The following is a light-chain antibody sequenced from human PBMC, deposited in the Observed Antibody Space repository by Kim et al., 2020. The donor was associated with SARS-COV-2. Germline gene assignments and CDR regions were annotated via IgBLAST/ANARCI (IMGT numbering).Light chain of an antibody. CDR3: SSSAGSINV. CDR2: GVN. CDR1: SSDFGCYNY. V-gene: IGLV2-8*01. J-gene: IGLJ1*01. Sequence: QSALTQPPSASGSPGQSVTISCAGTSSDFGCYNYVSWYQQHPGKAPKLIIYGVNKRPSGVPDRFSGSKSGNTASLTVSGLQAEDEADYYCSSSAGSINVFGSGTKVTVL.